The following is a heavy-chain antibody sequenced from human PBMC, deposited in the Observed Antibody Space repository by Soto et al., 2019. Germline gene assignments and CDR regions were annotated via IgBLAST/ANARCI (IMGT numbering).Heavy chain of an antibody. CDR2: IYYSGST. CDR1: GGSISSGDYY. J-gene: IGHJ6*02. V-gene: IGHV4-30-4*01. D-gene: IGHD2-2*02. CDR3: ARDHIVVVPAAIRGYYGMDV. Sequence: PSETLSLTSTVSGGSISSGDYYWSWIRQPPGKGLEWIGYIYYSGSTYYNPSLKSRVTISVDTSKNQFSLKLSSVTAADTAVYYRARDHIVVVPAAIRGYYGMDVWGQGTTVTVSS.